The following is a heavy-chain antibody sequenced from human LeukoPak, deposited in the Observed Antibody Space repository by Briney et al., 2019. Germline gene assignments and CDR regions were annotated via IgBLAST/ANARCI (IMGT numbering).Heavy chain of an antibody. CDR1: GGSISSYY. CDR2: VYYSGST. J-gene: IGHJ3*02. Sequence: KPSETLSLTCTVSGGSISSYYWSWLRQPPGKGLEWIGYVYYSGSTNYNPSLKSRVTISVDTSKNQFSLKLSSVTAADTAVYYCARDNSSSGYHDAFDIWGQGTMVTVSS. CDR3: ARDNSSSGYHDAFDI. V-gene: IGHV4-59*01. D-gene: IGHD3-22*01.